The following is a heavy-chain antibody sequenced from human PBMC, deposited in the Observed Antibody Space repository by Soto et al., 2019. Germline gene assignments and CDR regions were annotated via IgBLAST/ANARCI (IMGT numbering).Heavy chain of an antibody. J-gene: IGHJ4*02. D-gene: IGHD2-21*02. V-gene: IGHV4-59*08. Sequence: SETLSLTCTVSGGSISSYYWSWIRQPPGKGLEWIGYIYYSGSTNYNPSLKSRVTISVDTSKNQFSLKLSSVTAADTAVYYCAKLKVVTAILSNFLPDYWGQGTLVTVSS. CDR1: GGSISSYY. CDR2: IYYSGST. CDR3: AKLKVVTAILSNFLPDY.